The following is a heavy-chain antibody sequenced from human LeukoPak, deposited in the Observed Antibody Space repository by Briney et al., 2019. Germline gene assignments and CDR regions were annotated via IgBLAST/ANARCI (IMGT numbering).Heavy chain of an antibody. J-gene: IGHJ2*01. CDR3: ARVGDHYHWNFDL. Sequence: PGGSLTLCCAASGFSVGTKYMNWVRQAPGKGLEWISILYSGGDTYYADSVKGRFTISRDNSRNTLSLQMNSLRVEDTAVYYCARVGDHYHWNFDLWGRGTLVTVSS. CDR1: GFSVGTKY. D-gene: IGHD3-10*01. V-gene: IGHV3-53*01. CDR2: LYSGGDT.